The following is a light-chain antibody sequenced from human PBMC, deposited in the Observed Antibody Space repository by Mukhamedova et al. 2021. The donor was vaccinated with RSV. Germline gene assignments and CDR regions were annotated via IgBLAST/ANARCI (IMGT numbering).Light chain of an antibody. CDR3: QQGHSIPIT. V-gene: IGKV1-39*01. CDR2: AAS. J-gene: IGKJ5*01. Sequence: WYQRRVHGEAPKLLISAASSLQSGVPSRFSGSGSGTDFALTIANLQPEDFTTYYCQQGHSIPITFGHGTRLDI.